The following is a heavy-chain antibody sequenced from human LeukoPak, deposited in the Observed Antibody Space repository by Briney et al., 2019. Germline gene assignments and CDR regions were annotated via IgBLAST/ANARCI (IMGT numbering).Heavy chain of an antibody. CDR1: GFTFSSYS. CDR2: ISSSSSTI. CDR3: ARGGYSYGGPFDY. D-gene: IGHD5-18*01. J-gene: IGHJ4*02. V-gene: IGHV3-48*04. Sequence: GGSLRLSCAASGFTFSSYSMNWVRQAPGKGLEWVSYISSSSSTIYYADSVKGRFTISRDNAKNSLYLQMNSLRAEDTAVYYCARGGYSYGGPFDYWGQGTLVTVSS.